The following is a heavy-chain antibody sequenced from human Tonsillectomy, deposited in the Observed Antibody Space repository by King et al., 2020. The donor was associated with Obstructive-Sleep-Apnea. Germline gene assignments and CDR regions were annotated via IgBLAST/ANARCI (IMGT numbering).Heavy chain of an antibody. V-gene: IGHV5-51*01. Sequence: QLVQSRAEVKKPGESLKIYCKGSGYSFNSYWIGWVRQMPGKGLEWMGIIYPGDSDTRYSPSFQGQGTISADKSISTAYLQWRSLKASDTAMYYCARPRYSLSSSSPDMDVWGQGTTVTVSS. CDR3: ARPRYSLSSSSPDMDV. D-gene: IGHD5-18*01. J-gene: IGHJ6*02. CDR2: IYPGDSDT. CDR1: GYSFNSYW.